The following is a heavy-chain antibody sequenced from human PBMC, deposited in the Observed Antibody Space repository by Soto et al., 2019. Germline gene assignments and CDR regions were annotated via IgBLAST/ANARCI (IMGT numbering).Heavy chain of an antibody. J-gene: IGHJ4*02. CDR2: ISDDGVSK. Sequence: GGSLRVSCAASGFIFSNYGMHWVRQAPGKGLEGVAVISDDGVSKYYADSVQGRFTISRDNSESVVLLQMNSLRPDDTALYFCARAYYFGSGTSYTLYYWGQGTQVTVSA. CDR3: ARAYYFGSGTSYTLYY. CDR1: GFIFSNYG. V-gene: IGHV3-30*03. D-gene: IGHD3-10*01.